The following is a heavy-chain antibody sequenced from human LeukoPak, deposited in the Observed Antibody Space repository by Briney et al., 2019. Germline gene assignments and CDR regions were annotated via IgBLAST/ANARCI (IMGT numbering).Heavy chain of an antibody. CDR1: GYSFTTYW. Sequence: GESLKISCKGSGYSFTTYWIGWVRQMPGKGLEWMGIIYPGDSNTRYSPSFQGQVTISADKSISAAYLQWSSLKASDTAIYYCARTASAAVDAFDIWGQGTMVTVS. CDR2: IYPGDSNT. D-gene: IGHD2-21*02. J-gene: IGHJ3*02. V-gene: IGHV5-51*01. CDR3: ARTASAAVDAFDI.